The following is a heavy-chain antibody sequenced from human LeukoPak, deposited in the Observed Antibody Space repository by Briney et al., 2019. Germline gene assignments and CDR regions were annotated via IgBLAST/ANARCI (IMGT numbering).Heavy chain of an antibody. J-gene: IGHJ4*02. CDR3: ARDGKYYYDSSGYYPDY. Sequence: PGGSLRLSCAASGFTFSSYWMSWVRQAPGKGLEWVANIKQDGSEKYYVDSVKGRFTISRDNAKNSLYLQMSSLRAEDTAVYYCARDGKYYYDSSGYYPDYWGQGTLVTVSS. CDR2: IKQDGSEK. CDR1: GFTFSSYW. V-gene: IGHV3-7*01. D-gene: IGHD3-22*01.